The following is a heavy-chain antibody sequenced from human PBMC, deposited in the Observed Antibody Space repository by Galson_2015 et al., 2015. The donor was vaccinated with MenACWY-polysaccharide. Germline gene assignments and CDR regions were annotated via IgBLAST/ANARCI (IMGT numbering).Heavy chain of an antibody. V-gene: IGHV1-2*06. CDR3: ARVGYYDSSGYSLNAFDI. Sequence: SVKVSCKASGYILSVNYLHWVRQAPGQWLEWVGRINPNSGVTKYAQKFQGRVTMTSDSSISTAYMELSRLRSEDTAVYYCARVGYYDSSGYSLNAFDIWGQWTMVPVSS. D-gene: IGHD3-22*01. J-gene: IGHJ3*02. CDR2: INPNSGVT. CDR1: GYILSVNY.